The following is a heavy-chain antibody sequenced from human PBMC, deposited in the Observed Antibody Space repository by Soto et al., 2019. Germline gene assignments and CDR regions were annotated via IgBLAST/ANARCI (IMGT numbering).Heavy chain of an antibody. CDR2: INHSGST. CDR1: DGYISGHY. Sequence: SETLSLTCAVYDGYISGHYLSWIRKPPGKGLEWIGEINHSGSTKYNPSLKSRVTISVDTSKNQFSLQLTSVTAADTAVYYCAEGGKYYDNSGYYSEYFDYWGQGTPVTAS. D-gene: IGHD3-22*01. V-gene: IGHV4-34*01. J-gene: IGHJ4*02. CDR3: AEGGKYYDNSGYYSEYFDY.